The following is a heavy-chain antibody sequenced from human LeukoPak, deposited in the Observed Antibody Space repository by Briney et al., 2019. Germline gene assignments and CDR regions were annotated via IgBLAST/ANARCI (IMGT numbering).Heavy chain of an antibody. Sequence: QPGRSLRLSCAASGFTFSSYAMHWVRQAPGKGLEWVAVISYDGNNKYYADSVKGRFTISRDSSKNTLYLQMNSLRAEDTAVYYCARDIERISSSPGYYFDYWGQGTLVTVSS. V-gene: IGHV3-30-3*01. CDR3: ARDIERISSSPGYYFDY. J-gene: IGHJ4*02. CDR2: ISYDGNNK. CDR1: GFTFSSYA. D-gene: IGHD6-6*01.